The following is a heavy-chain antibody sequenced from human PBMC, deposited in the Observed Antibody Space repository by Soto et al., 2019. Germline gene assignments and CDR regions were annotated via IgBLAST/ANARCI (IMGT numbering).Heavy chain of an antibody. J-gene: IGHJ6*02. D-gene: IGHD1-26*01. CDR3: ARVSGSYYYGMDV. CDR1: SGSIDSSNC. Sequence: SETLSLTCAIYSGSIDSSNCCSWVRQAPGKGLEWIGEIYHSGSTNYNPSLKSRVTISVDKSKNQFSLKLSSVTAADTAVYYCARVSGSYYYGMDVWGQGTTVS. CDR2: IYHSGST. V-gene: IGHV4-4*02.